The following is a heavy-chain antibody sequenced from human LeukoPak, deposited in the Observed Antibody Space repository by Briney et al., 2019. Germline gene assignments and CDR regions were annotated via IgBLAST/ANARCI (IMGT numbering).Heavy chain of an antibody. Sequence: GGSLRLSCAASGFTVRNNYMSWVRQAPGKGLEWVSIIYSGGDAFYADSVKGRFTISRDNSKNTVYLQMESLRVEDTALYYCSKDRGISGEWGQGTLVTVSS. CDR1: GFTVRNNY. CDR2: IYSGGDA. CDR3: SKDRGISGE. J-gene: IGHJ4*02. V-gene: IGHV3-66*01. D-gene: IGHD3-3*02.